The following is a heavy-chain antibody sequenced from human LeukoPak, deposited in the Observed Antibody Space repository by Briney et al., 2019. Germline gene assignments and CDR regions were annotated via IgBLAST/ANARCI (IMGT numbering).Heavy chain of an antibody. CDR1: GGSISSYY. Sequence: PSETLSLTCTVSGGSISSYYWSWFRQPPGKGLEWIGYVYYSGSTKYNPSLKSRVTISVDTSQNQFSLKLSSVTAADTALYFCAKVTMVRGAPDYWGQGTLVTASS. J-gene: IGHJ4*02. CDR2: VYYSGST. CDR3: AKVTMVRGAPDY. V-gene: IGHV4-59*01. D-gene: IGHD3-10*01.